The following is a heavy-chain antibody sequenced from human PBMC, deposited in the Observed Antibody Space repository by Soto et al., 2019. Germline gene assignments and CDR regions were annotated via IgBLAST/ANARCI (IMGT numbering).Heavy chain of an antibody. V-gene: IGHV4-39*01. J-gene: IGHJ5*02. CDR2: IYYSGST. Sequence: SETRSLTCTVSGGSISSSSYYWGRLRQPPGKGLEWIGSIYYSGSTYYNPSLKSRVTISVDTSKNQFSLKLSSVTAADTAVYYCARHQASAPPYNWYDPRGQGTLVTVSS. CDR1: GGSISSSSYY. CDR3: ARHQASAPPYNWYDP.